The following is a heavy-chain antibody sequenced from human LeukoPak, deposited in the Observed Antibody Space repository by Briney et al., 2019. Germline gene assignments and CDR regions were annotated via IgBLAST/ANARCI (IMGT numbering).Heavy chain of an antibody. J-gene: IGHJ3*01. Sequence: GGSLRLSCAASGFTFSSYTMHWVRQIPGERPEWVSSISGDTTYIYYADSIKGRFTISRDNTNTSLFLQMNSLRAEDTATYFCARRGTDASFTFFDVWGQGTVVTVSS. D-gene: IGHD1-26*01. CDR3: ARRGTDASFTFFDV. CDR1: GFTFSSYT. CDR2: ISGDTTYI. V-gene: IGHV3-21*01.